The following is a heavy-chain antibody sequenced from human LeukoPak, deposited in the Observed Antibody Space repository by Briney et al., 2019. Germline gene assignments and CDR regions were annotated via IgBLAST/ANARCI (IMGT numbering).Heavy chain of an antibody. V-gene: IGHV3-49*05. CDR3: SRTRSVAGSSIYFDY. J-gene: IGHJ4*02. CDR2: IKSKAYGGTT. Sequence: KPGGSLRLSCTGSGFTFGDYAMSWFRQAPGKGLEWVSFIKSKAYGGTTEYAASVKGRFTVSRDDSKSIAYLHMNSLETEDTAVYYCSRTRSVAGSSIYFDYWGQGTLVTVSS. CDR1: GFTFGDYA. D-gene: IGHD6-19*01.